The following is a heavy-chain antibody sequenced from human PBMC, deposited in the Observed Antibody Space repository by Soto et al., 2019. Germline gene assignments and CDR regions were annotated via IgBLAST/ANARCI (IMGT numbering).Heavy chain of an antibody. CDR1: GYTFTSYY. CDR3: VRVVAIPGYPDN. V-gene: IGHV1-46*01. D-gene: IGHD5-12*01. J-gene: IGHJ4*02. CDR2: INPSGGGT. Sequence: GASVKVSCKASGYTFTSYYMHWLRQAPGQGLEWMGIINPSGGGTTYAQKFQGRVTITADESTSTAYMELSSLRSDDTAIYYCVRVVAIPGYPDNWGQGTLVTVSS.